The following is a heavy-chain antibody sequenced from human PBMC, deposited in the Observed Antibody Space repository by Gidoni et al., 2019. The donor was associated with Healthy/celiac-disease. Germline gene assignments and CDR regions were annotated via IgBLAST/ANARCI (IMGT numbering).Heavy chain of an antibody. Sequence: EVQLLESGGGVVQPGGSLSLSCAASGFTFSRYAMSWVRQAPGKGLEWVSAISGSGGRTYYADSVKGRFTISRDNSKNTLYLQMNSLRAEDTAVYYCAKVMGGGYAARYYYGMDVWGQGTTVTVSS. CDR2: ISGSGGRT. CDR3: AKVMGGGYAARYYYGMDV. CDR1: GFTFSRYA. D-gene: IGHD3-16*01. V-gene: IGHV3-23*01. J-gene: IGHJ6*02.